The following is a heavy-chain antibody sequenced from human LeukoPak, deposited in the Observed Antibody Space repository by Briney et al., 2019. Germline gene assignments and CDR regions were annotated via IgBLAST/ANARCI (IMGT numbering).Heavy chain of an antibody. CDR3: AKRGVVIRVILVGFHKEAYYFES. V-gene: IGHV3-23*01. Sequence: GGSLRLSCAVSGITLNNYGMTWVRQAPGKGLEWVAGISDSGGSTKYADSVKGRFTISRDNPQNTLYLQMNSLRAEDTAVYFCAKRGVVIRVILVGFHKEAYYFESWGQGALVTVSS. D-gene: IGHD3/OR15-3a*01. CDR2: ISDSGGST. J-gene: IGHJ4*02. CDR1: GITLNNYG.